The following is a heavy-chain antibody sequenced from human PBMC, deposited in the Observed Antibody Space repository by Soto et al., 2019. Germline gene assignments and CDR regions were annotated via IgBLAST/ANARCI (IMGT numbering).Heavy chain of an antibody. CDR2: INPNSGGT. D-gene: IGHD3-10*01. J-gene: IGHJ6*02. V-gene: IGHV1-2*02. CDR1: GYTFTGYY. CDR3: ARDRSTVPHYYCYYGMDV. Sequence: ASVKVSCKASGYTFTGYYMHWVRQAPGQGLEWMGWINPNSGGTNYAQKFQGRVTMTRDTSISTAYMELSRLRSDDTAVYYCARDRSTVPHYYCYYGMDVWGQGTTVTVSS.